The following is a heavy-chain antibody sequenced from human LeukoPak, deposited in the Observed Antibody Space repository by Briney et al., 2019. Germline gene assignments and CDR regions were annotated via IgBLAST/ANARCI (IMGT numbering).Heavy chain of an antibody. CDR1: GFTFSHYG. Sequence: GGSLRLSCAASGFTFSHYGVHWVRQAPGKGLEWVAVISYDGSNKYFADSVKGRFTISRDNSKNTVFLQMNSLRAEDTAVYYCTRDLMDYDVSTGLHHYYMDVWGQGTTVTVSS. J-gene: IGHJ6*02. V-gene: IGHV3-30*03. CDR2: ISYDGSNK. CDR3: TRDLMDYDVSTGLHHYYMDV. D-gene: IGHD3-9*01.